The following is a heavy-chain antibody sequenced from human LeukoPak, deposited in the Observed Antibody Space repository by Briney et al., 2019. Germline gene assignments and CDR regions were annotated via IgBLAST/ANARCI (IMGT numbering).Heavy chain of an antibody. CDR1: GFTFSSYW. D-gene: IGHD5-12*01. CDR2: INSDGSSI. J-gene: IGHJ4*02. V-gene: IGHV3-74*03. CDR3: AREGRISGYDFDC. Sequence: GGSLRLSCAASGFTFSSYWMHWVRQAPGKGLVWVSRINSDGSSITYADSVKGRFTISRDNAKNTLYLQMNSLRVEDTAVYYCAREGRISGYDFDCWGQGTLVTVSS.